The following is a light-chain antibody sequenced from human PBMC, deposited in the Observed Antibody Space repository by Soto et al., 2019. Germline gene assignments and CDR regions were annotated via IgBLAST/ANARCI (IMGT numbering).Light chain of an antibody. CDR1: SSDVGGYNF. CDR3: CSYAGSYIPYV. J-gene: IGLJ1*01. CDR2: DVT. Sequence: QSVLTQPRSVSGSPGQSVTISCTGTSSDVGGYNFVSWYQQHPDKAPKLMIYDVTKRPSGVPDRFSGSKSGNTASLTISGLQAEEEAVYYCCSYAGSYIPYVFGTGTKVTVL. V-gene: IGLV2-11*01.